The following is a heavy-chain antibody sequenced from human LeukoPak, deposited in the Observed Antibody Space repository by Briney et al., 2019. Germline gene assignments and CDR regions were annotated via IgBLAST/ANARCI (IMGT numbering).Heavy chain of an antibody. CDR1: GYTFTGYY. CDR2: INPNSGGK. V-gene: IGHV1-2*02. J-gene: IGHJ4*02. D-gene: IGHD3-22*01. CDR3: GRGGGTFYYDSSGYYVDY. Sequence: GASVKVSCKASGYTFTGYYMHWVRQAPGQGLEWMGWINPNSGGKNDAQKFQGRATMTRNTSISTAYMELSRRGSDDTAVYYCGRGGGTFYYDSSGYYVDYWGQGTLVTVSS.